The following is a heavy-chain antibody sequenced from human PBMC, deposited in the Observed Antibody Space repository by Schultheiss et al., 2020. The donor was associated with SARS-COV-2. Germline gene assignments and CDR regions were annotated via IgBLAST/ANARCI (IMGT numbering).Heavy chain of an antibody. CDR1: GYTFTGYY. D-gene: IGHD3-9*01. Sequence: ASVKVSCKASGYTFTGYYMHWVRQAPGQGLEWMGWISAYNGNTNYAQKLQGRVTMTTDTSTSTAYMELRSLRSDDTAVYYCARGADILTGYFPWGQGTLVTVSS. CDR3: ARGADILTGYFP. J-gene: IGHJ5*02. CDR2: ISAYNGNT. V-gene: IGHV1-18*04.